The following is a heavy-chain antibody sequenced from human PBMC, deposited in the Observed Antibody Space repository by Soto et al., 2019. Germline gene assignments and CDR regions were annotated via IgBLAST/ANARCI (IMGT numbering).Heavy chain of an antibody. CDR1: GVTFSSFG. CDR3: AKGVYSSDYYGIDV. CDR2: ISYDGSKT. Sequence: SLRLSCAASGVTFSSFGMHWVRQAPGKGLEWVAVISYDGSKTYYADSVKGRFTISRDNSKNTLYVQMNSLRADDTAVYYCAKGVYSSDYYGIDVWGQGTTVTVSS. D-gene: IGHD6-19*01. J-gene: IGHJ6*02. V-gene: IGHV3-30*18.